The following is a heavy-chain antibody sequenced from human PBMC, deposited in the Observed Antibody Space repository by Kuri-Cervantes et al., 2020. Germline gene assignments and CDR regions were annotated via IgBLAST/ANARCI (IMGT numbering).Heavy chain of an antibody. CDR1: GGTFSSYA. CDR2: INPNDGYT. V-gene: IGHV1-46*01. Sequence: ASVKVSCKASGGTFSSYAFSWVRQAPGQGLEWMGIINPNDGYTTYAQKFQGRVTMTRDTSTSTVYMELSSPRSEDTAVYYCARALNSNSAFDIWGQGTMVTVSS. J-gene: IGHJ3*02. D-gene: IGHD2/OR15-2a*01. CDR3: ARALNSNSAFDI.